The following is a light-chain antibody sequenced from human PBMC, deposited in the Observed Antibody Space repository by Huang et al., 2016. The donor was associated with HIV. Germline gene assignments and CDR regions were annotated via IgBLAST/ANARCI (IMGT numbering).Light chain of an antibody. Sequence: DIQMTQSPSSLSAFVGDTVTITCRASQVIGNSLAWYQQKPGRPPKLLSYVASTLQSGVPSRFSGSGSGTDFTLTISNLQTEDIATYYCQKYDSAPRTFDQGTRV. CDR3: QKYDSAPRT. CDR2: VAS. J-gene: IGKJ1*01. V-gene: IGKV1-27*01. CDR1: QVIGNS.